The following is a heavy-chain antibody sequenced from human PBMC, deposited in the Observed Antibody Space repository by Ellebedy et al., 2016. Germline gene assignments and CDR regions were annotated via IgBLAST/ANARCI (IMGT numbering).Heavy chain of an antibody. CDR2: ISSSSSYI. D-gene: IGHD4-17*01. J-gene: IGHJ4*02. Sequence: GGSLRLSCAASGFTFSSYSMNWVRQAPGKGLEWVSSISSSSSYIYYADSVKGRFTISRDNSKNTLYLQMNSLRAEDTAVYYCARDRGYGDDYYFDYWGQGTLVTVSS. CDR3: ARDRGYGDDYYFDY. CDR1: GFTFSSYS. V-gene: IGHV3-21*01.